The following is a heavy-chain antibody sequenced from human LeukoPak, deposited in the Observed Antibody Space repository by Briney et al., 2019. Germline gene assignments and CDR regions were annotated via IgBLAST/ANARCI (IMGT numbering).Heavy chain of an antibody. CDR2: ISGSGGST. V-gene: IGHV3-23*01. CDR1: GFTFSSYA. D-gene: IGHD3-22*01. CDR3: AKGLYYYDSSGYADY. J-gene: IGHJ4*02. Sequence: GGSLRLSCAASGFTFSSYAMSWVRQAPGKGLEWVSAISGSGGSTYYADSVKGRFTISRDNSKNTLYLQMNSLRAEDTAVYYCAKGLYYYDSSGYADYWGQGTLVTVSS.